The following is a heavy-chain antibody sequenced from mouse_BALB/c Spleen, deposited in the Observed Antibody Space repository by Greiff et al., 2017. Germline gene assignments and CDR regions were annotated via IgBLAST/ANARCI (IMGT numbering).Heavy chain of an antibody. CDR3: ARAYGNYAFYAMDY. CDR2: IWAGGST. V-gene: IGHV2-9*02. Sequence: VQLQESGPGLVAPSQSLSITCTVSGFSLTSYGVHWVRQPPGKGLEWLGVIWAGGSTNYNSALMSRLSISKDNSKSQVFLKMNSLQTDDTAMYYCARAYGNYAFYAMDYWGQGTSVTVSS. J-gene: IGHJ4*01. CDR1: GFSLTSYG. D-gene: IGHD2-1*01.